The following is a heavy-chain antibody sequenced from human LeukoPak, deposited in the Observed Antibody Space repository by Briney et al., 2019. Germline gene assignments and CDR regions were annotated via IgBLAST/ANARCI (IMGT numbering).Heavy chain of an antibody. V-gene: IGHV5-51*01. D-gene: IGHD2-15*01. J-gene: IGHJ4*02. CDR1: GYSLTSYW. CDR3: ARPRGGRSLEFDY. Sequence: PGESLKISCKGSGYSLTSYWISWVGQMPGKGLEWMGIIYPGDSDTRYSPSFQGQVTISADKSTSTAYLQWSSLKASDTAMYYCARPRGGRSLEFDYWGQGTLVTVSS. CDR2: IYPGDSDT.